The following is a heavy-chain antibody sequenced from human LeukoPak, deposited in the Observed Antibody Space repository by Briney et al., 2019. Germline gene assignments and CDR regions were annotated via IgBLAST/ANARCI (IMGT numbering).Heavy chain of an antibody. V-gene: IGHV1-2*02. CDR3: ARDPAWNAFDV. CDR2: INPDKGDT. Sequence: ASVKVSCKASGYTFDNYYIHWVRQARGQGLEWVGRINPDKGDTTYARRFQGRVTMTRDTSTNTAYMELRRLTSDDGAVYYCARDPAWNAFDVWGQGTLVTVS. CDR1: GYTFDNYY. D-gene: IGHD1-1*01. J-gene: IGHJ3*01.